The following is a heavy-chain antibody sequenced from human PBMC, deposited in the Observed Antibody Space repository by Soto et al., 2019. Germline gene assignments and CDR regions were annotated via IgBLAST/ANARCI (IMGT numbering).Heavy chain of an antibody. CDR3: ARDERFLEWYGMDV. CDR2: IIPIFGTA. D-gene: IGHD3-3*01. V-gene: IGHV1-69*13. Sequence: SVKVSCKASGGTFSSYAISWVRQAPGQGLEWMGGIIPIFGTANYAQKFRGRVTITADESTSTAYMELSSLRSEDTAVYYCARDERFLEWYGMDVWGQGTTVTVSS. CDR1: GGTFSSYA. J-gene: IGHJ6*02.